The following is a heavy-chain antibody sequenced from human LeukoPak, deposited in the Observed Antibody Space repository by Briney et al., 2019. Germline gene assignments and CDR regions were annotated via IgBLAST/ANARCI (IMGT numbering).Heavy chain of an antibody. V-gene: IGHV1-2*02. Sequence: VASVKVSCKASGYTFTGYYMHWVRQASGQGLEWMGWINPNSGGTNYAQKFQGRVTMTRDTSISSAYMELSRLRFDDTAVYYCASASDDSSGYYEVGYWGQGTLVTVSS. CDR2: INPNSGGT. CDR3: ASASDDSSGYYEVGY. J-gene: IGHJ4*02. D-gene: IGHD3-22*01. CDR1: GYTFTGYY.